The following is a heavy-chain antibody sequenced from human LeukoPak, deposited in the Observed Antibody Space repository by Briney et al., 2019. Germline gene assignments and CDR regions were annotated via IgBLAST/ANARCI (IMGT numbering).Heavy chain of an antibody. V-gene: IGHV3-7*01. CDR2: LNQYGDHK. CDR3: SRDLGTGRPHDF. J-gene: IGHJ4*02. Sequence: PGGSLRLSCAASGFTFSSYGMSWVRQAPGKGLEWVANLNQYGDHKYYDDSVKGRFTISRDNARDSLYLEMNSLTVEDTAVYFCSRDLGTGRPHDFWGQGTLVTVSS. D-gene: IGHD3/OR15-3a*01. CDR1: GFTFSSYG.